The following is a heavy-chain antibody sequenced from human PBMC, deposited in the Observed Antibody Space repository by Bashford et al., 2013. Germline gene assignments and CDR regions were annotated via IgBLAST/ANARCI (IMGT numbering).Heavy chain of an antibody. D-gene: IGHD3-10*01. Sequence: SETLSLTCTVSGGSISSGGYYWSWIRQHPGKGLEWIGYIYYSGSTYYNPSLKSRVTISVDTSKNQFSLKLSSVTAADTAVYYCARTFGDLAHYYYYYGMDVVGPRDHGHRLL. V-gene: IGHV4-31*03. CDR3: ARTFGDLAHYYYYYGMDV. CDR2: IYYSGST. J-gene: IGHJ6*02. CDR1: GGSISSGGYY.